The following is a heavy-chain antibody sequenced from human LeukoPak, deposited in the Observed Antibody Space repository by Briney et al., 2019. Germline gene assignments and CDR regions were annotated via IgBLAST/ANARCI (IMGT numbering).Heavy chain of an antibody. D-gene: IGHD6-19*01. V-gene: IGHV3-7*01. J-gene: IGHJ4*02. Sequence: GGSLRLSCAASGFTFSSYWMSWVRQAPGKGLEWVANINQDGSNINYVDSVKGRFTISRDNAKNSLYLQMNSLRAEDTAVYYCAKLSGWTGWFFDYWGQGTVVTVSS. CDR2: INQDGSNI. CDR1: GFTFSSYW. CDR3: AKLSGWTGWFFDY.